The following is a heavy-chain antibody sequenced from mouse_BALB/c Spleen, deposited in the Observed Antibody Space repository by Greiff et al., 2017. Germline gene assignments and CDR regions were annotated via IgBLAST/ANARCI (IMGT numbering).Heavy chain of an antibody. D-gene: IGHD2-2*01. V-gene: IGHV3-5*02. CDR2: IYYSGTI. CDR3: ARWLPHAMDY. CDR1: GISITTGNYR. Sequence: LQESGPGLVKPSQTVSLTCTVTGISITTGNYRWSWIRQFPGNKLEWIGYIYYSGTITYNPSLTSRTTITRDTSKNQFFLEMNSLTAEDTATYYCARWLPHAMDYWGQGTSVTVSS. J-gene: IGHJ4*01.